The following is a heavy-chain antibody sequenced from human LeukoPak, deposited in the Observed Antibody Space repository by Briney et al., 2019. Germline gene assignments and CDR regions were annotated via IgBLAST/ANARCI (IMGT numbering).Heavy chain of an antibody. CDR2: ISGSGGST. V-gene: IGHV3-23*01. J-gene: IGHJ4*02. D-gene: IGHD3-22*01. CDR3: AKAISGYYFH. CDR1: GFTFSSYA. Sequence: GGSLRPSCAASGFTFSSYAMSLVRQAPGKGLEWVSAISGSGGSTYYADSVKGRFTISRDNSKNTLYLQMNSLRAEDTAVYYCAKAISGYYFHWGQGTLVTVSS.